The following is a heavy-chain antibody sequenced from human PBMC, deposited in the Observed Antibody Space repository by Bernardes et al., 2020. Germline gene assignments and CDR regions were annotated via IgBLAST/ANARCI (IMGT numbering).Heavy chain of an antibody. V-gene: IGHV3-64D*06. CDR3: VRTYYYGSGNYYYFDY. D-gene: IGHD3-10*01. Sequence: ARSLSLSCSASGFSFSSYAMPWLRQSPGKGLESVSAISSTGRDTYYADSVKPTFTISRDNSKNTLYLQMSILRPEDTAVYYCVRTYYYGSGNYYYFDYWGQGNLVTVSS. CDR2: ISSTGRDT. CDR1: GFSFSSYA. J-gene: IGHJ4*02.